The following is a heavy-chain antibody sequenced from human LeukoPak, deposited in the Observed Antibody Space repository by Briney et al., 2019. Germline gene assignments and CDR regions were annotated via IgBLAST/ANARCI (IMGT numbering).Heavy chain of an antibody. V-gene: IGHV4-39*01. D-gene: IGHD3-22*01. CDR1: GGSISSSSYY. CDR3: ARPMYYYDSSGYLPRSAFDI. J-gene: IGHJ3*02. Sequence: SETLSLTCTVSGGSISSSSYYWGWIRQPPGKGLEWIGSIYYSGSTYYNPSLKSRVTISVDPSKNQFSLKLSSVTAADTAVYYCARPMYYYDSSGYLPRSAFDIWRQGTMVTLSS. CDR2: IYYSGST.